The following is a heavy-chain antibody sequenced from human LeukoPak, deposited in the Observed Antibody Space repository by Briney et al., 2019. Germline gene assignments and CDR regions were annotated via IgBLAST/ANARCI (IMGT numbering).Heavy chain of an antibody. D-gene: IGHD6-19*01. Sequence: SETLSLTCAVSGVSVTNYYWSWIRQPPGKGLEYIGYVYHTGSANYNPSLLDRLTISIDTSKNQFSLKLRSVTAADTAVYYCARDRIQWLQGASHIWGQGTMVTVSS. V-gene: IGHV4-59*02. J-gene: IGHJ3*02. CDR2: VYHTGSA. CDR1: GVSVTNYY. CDR3: ARDRIQWLQGASHI.